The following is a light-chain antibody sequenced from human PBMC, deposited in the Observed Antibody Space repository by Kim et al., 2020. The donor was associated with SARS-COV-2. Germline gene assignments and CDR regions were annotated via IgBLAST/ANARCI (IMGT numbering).Light chain of an antibody. CDR3: QQYHNFRWT. V-gene: IGKV3-20*01. Sequence: EIVLTQSPGTLSLSPGERATLSCRASQSVNSAYLAWYQQKPGQAPRLLMSDTSRRASGTPDRFSGSGSGTDFTLTISRLEPEDFAVYYCQQYHNFRWTFGQGTKVDIK. J-gene: IGKJ1*01. CDR1: QSVNSAY. CDR2: DTS.